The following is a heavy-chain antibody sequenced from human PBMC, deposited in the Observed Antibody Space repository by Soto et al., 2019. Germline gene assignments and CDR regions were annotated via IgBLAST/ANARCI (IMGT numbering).Heavy chain of an antibody. CDR2: IYYGGST. Sequence: QVQLQESGPGLVKPSETLSLTCTVSGGSISSYYWCWIRQPPGKGLEWIGYIYYGGSTNYNPSLNTRFTITVDTSENQFSLTLSSVTAADTAVYYCASIWGLDGFDFWGQGTMVTVSS. J-gene: IGHJ3*01. D-gene: IGHD3-16*01. V-gene: IGHV4-59*08. CDR1: GGSISSYY. CDR3: ASIWGLDGFDF.